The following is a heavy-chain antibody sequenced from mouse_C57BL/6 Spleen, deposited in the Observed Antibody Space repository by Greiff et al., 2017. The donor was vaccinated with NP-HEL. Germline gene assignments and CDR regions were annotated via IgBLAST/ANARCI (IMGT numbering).Heavy chain of an antibody. CDR3: ARRNSNGGSMDY. Sequence: VQLQQSGAELARPGASVKLSCKASGYTFTSYGISWVEQRTGQGLEWIGEISPRSGNTYYKEKFKVKATLTADYSSSPGYMELRSLTSEDAAVYVWARRNSNGGSMDYWGQGTSVTVSA. V-gene: IGHV1-81*01. CDR2: ISPRSGNT. CDR1: GYTFTSYG. J-gene: IGHJ4*01. D-gene: IGHD2-5*01.